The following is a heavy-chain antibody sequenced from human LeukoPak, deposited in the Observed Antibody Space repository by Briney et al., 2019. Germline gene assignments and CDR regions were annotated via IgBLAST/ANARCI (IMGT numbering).Heavy chain of an antibody. CDR1: GYTFTSYY. D-gene: IGHD3-22*01. CDR3: ARGLLSGYYDSSGYPDY. J-gene: IGHJ4*02. Sequence: GASVNVSFKASGYTFTSYYMHWVRQAPGQGLEWMGIINPSGGSTSYAQKFQGRVTMTRDTSTSTVYMELSSLRSEDTAVYYCARGLLSGYYDSSGYPDYWGQGTLVTVSS. CDR2: INPSGGST. V-gene: IGHV1-46*01.